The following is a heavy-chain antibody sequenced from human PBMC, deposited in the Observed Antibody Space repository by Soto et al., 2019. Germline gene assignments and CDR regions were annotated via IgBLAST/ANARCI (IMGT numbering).Heavy chain of an antibody. CDR1: GGSISSGGYY. V-gene: IGHV4-31*03. Sequence: SETLSLTCTVSGGSISSGGYYWSWIRPHPGKGLEWIGYIYYSGSTYYNPSLKSRVTISVDTSKNQFSLKLSSVTAADTAVYYCARETYYYDSSGYYYFDYWGQGTLLTVSS. J-gene: IGHJ4*02. CDR2: IYYSGST. D-gene: IGHD3-22*01. CDR3: ARETYYYDSSGYYYFDY.